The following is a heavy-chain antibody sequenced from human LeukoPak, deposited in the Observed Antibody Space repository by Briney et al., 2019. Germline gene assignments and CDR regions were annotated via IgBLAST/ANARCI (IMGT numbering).Heavy chain of an antibody. CDR1: GFTFSTYP. CDR2: ISSSGHTT. Sequence: PGGSLRLSCTASGFTFSTYPMAWVRQAPGKGPDWVSQISSSGHTTHYGDSVKGRFTISRDNSKDTVYLQMNSLRVEDTAVYYCAKDKKAPGGNDFWRAGDYWGPGTLVTVSS. CDR3: AKDKKAPGGNDFWRAGDY. D-gene: IGHD3-3*01. V-gene: IGHV3-23*01. J-gene: IGHJ4*02.